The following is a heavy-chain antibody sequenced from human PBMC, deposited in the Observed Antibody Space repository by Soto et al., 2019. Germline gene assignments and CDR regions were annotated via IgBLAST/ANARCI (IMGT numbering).Heavy chain of an antibody. D-gene: IGHD4-17*01. J-gene: IGHJ3*02. CDR3: ARVFGDYLIDAFDI. Sequence: EAQLVESGGGLVQPGGSLRLSCAAFGFSLSTYEMDWVRQAPGKGLEWVSHISRSGSPIYYADSVKGRFTISRDNAKNSLFLQMNSLRAEDTALYYCARVFGDYLIDAFDIWGQGTMVTVSS. V-gene: IGHV3-48*03. CDR2: ISRSGSPI. CDR1: GFSLSTYE.